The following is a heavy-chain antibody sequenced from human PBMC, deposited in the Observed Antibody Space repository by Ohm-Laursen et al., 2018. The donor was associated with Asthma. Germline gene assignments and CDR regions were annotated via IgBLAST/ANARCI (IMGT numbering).Heavy chain of an antibody. V-gene: IGHV1-58*01. D-gene: IGHD3-22*01. Sequence: SSVKVSCNASGFTFPSSAVQWVRQARGQRLEWIGWIVVGSGKTNYAQKFQERVTITRDMSTSTAYMELSSLRSEDTAVYYCAADQTAYYYESSGYLGNAFDIWGQGTMVTVSS. J-gene: IGHJ3*02. CDR3: AADQTAYYYESSGYLGNAFDI. CDR2: IVVGSGKT. CDR1: GFTFPSSA.